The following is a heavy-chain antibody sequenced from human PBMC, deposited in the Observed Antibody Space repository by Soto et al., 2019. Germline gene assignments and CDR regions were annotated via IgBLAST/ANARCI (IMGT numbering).Heavy chain of an antibody. V-gene: IGHV4-59*01. CDR1: GGSISSYY. D-gene: IGHD3-22*01. J-gene: IGHJ3*02. CDR3: ARYLRDYDSSVSGPIAFDI. CDR2: IYYSGST. Sequence: QVQLQESGPGLVKPSETLSLTCTVSGGSISSYYWSWIRQPPGKGLEWIGYIYYSGSTNYNPSLKSRVTISVDTSKNQFSLKLSSVTAADTAVYYCARYLRDYDSSVSGPIAFDIWGQGTMVTVSS.